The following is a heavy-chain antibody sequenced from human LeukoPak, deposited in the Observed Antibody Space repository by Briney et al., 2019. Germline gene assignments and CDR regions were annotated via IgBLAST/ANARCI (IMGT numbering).Heavy chain of an antibody. V-gene: IGHV1-18*01. CDR1: GYRFTSYG. Sequence: ASVKVSCKASGYRFTSYGISWVRQAPGQGLEWMGWISAYNGNTNYAQKLQGRVTMTTDTSTSTAYMELRSLRSDDTAVYYCARDFASRDNYYDSSGYPSPFFDYWGQGTLVTVSS. CDR3: ARDFASRDNYYDSSGYPSPFFDY. D-gene: IGHD3-22*01. J-gene: IGHJ4*02. CDR2: ISAYNGNT.